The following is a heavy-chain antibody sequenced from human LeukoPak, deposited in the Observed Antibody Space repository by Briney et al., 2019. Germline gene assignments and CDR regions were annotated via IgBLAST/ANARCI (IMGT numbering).Heavy chain of an antibody. V-gene: IGHV3-21*01. D-gene: IGHD2-21*02. CDR2: ISSSSRYI. CDR3: ARDAYCGGDCYSDY. Sequence: GGSLRLSCAASGFTFSSYSMNWVRQAPGKGLEWVPSISSSSRYIYYADSVKGRFTISRDNAKNSLYLQMNSLRAEDTAVYYCARDAYCGGDCYSDYWGQGTLVTVSS. CDR1: GFTFSSYS. J-gene: IGHJ4*02.